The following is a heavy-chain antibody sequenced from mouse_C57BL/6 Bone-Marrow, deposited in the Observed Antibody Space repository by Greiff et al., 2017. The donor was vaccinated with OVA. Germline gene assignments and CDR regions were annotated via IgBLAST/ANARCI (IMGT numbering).Heavy chain of an antibody. CDR3: ARDRDDYHRGNYAMDY. D-gene: IGHD2-4*01. CDR1: GFTFSSYA. Sequence: EVKLMESGGGLVKPGGSLKLSCAASGFTFSSYAMSWVRQTPEKRLEWVATISDGGSYTYYPDNVKGRFTISRDNAKNNLYLQMGHLKSEDTAMYYCARDRDDYHRGNYAMDYWGQGTSVTVSS. V-gene: IGHV5-4*01. CDR2: ISDGGSYT. J-gene: IGHJ4*01.